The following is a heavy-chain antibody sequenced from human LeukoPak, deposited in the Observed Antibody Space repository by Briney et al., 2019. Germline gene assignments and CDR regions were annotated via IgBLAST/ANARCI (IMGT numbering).Heavy chain of an antibody. D-gene: IGHD3-3*01. CDR3: ARGPYYDFWSGYYKGDYFDY. J-gene: IGHJ4*02. Sequence: ASVKVSCKASGGTFNSYTINWVRQAPGQGLEWMGWMNPNSGNTGYAQKFQGRVTITRNTSISTAYMELSSLRSEDTAVYYCARGPYYDFWSGYYKGDYFDYWGQGTLVTVSS. CDR1: GGTFNSYT. V-gene: IGHV1-8*03. CDR2: MNPNSGNT.